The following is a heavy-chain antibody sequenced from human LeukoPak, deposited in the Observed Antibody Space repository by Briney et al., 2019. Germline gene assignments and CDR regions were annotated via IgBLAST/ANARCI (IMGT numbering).Heavy chain of an antibody. CDR2: IYYGGST. J-gene: IGHJ6*03. Sequence: SETLSLTCTVSGGSISSSSYYWGWIRQPRGNGLGWIGSIYYGGSTYYHPSLKSRVTISVDTSKNQFSLKLRSVTAADAAVYYCARARYYDYVWGSYRYPYYYYYMDVWGKGTTVTVSS. V-gene: IGHV4-39*07. D-gene: IGHD3-16*02. CDR1: GGSISSSSYY. CDR3: ARARYYDYVWGSYRYPYYYYYMDV.